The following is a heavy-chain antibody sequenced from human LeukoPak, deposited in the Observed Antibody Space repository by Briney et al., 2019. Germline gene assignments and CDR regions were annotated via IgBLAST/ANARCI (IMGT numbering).Heavy chain of an antibody. Sequence: ASVKVSCKASGYTFTSYAMHWVRQAPGQRLEWMGWINAGNGNTKYSQKFQGRVTITRDTSASTAYMELSSLRSEDTAVYYCARGPAYYDFWSGYDYWGQGTLVTVSS. CDR3: ARGPAYYDFWSGYDY. D-gene: IGHD3-3*01. J-gene: IGHJ4*02. V-gene: IGHV1-3*01. CDR2: INAGNGNT. CDR1: GYTFTSYA.